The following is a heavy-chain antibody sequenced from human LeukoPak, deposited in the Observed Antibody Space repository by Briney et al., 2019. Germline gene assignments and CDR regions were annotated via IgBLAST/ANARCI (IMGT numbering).Heavy chain of an antibody. Sequence: SETLSLTCTVSGGSISSYYWSWIRQPPGPGLEWIGYIYYSGSTNYNPSLKSRVTISVDTSKNQFSLKLSSVNAADNAVYYVARRRSVDYWGQGTLVTVSS. V-gene: IGHV4-59*01. D-gene: IGHD1-14*01. CDR3: ARRRSVDY. CDR1: GGSISSYY. CDR2: IYYSGST. J-gene: IGHJ4*02.